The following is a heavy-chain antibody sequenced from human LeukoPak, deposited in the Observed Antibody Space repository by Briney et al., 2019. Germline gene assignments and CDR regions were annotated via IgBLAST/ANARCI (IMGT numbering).Heavy chain of an antibody. D-gene: IGHD2-15*01. V-gene: IGHV3-23*01. J-gene: IGHJ4*02. CDR3: ARAKGGGSCYEDY. CDR1: GFTFSSYA. Sequence: PGGSLRLSCAASGFTFSSYAMSWVRQAPGKGLEWVSAISGSGGSTYYADSVKGRFTISRDNSKNSLYLQMNSLRAEDTAVYYCARAKGGGSCYEDYWGQGTLVTVSS. CDR2: ISGSGGST.